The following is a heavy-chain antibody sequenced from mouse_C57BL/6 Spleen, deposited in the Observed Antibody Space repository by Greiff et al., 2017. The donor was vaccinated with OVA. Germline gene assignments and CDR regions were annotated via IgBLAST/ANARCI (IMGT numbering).Heavy chain of an antibody. D-gene: IGHD1-1*01. J-gene: IGHJ1*03. Sequence: QVQLKQPGAELVMPGASVKLSCKASGYTFTSYWMHWVKQRPGQGLEWIGEIDPSDSYTNYNQKFKGKSTLTVDKSSSTAYMQLSSLTSEDSAVYYCARSTTVRYFDVWGTGTTVTVSS. CDR2: IDPSDSYT. V-gene: IGHV1-69*01. CDR3: ARSTTVRYFDV. CDR1: GYTFTSYW.